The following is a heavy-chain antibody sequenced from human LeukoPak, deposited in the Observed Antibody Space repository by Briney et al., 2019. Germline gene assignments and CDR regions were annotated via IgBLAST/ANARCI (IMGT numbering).Heavy chain of an antibody. CDR2: IYYSGST. V-gene: IGHV4-59*01. CDR1: GGSISSYY. CDR3: ARAQGAGTETTGLVDY. D-gene: IGHD4-17*01. J-gene: IGHJ4*02. Sequence: SETLSLTCTVSGGSISSYYWSWIRQPPGKGLEWIGYIYYSGSTNYNPSLKSRVTISVDTSKNQFSLKLSSVTAADTAVYYCARAQGAGTETTGLVDYWGQGTLVTVSS.